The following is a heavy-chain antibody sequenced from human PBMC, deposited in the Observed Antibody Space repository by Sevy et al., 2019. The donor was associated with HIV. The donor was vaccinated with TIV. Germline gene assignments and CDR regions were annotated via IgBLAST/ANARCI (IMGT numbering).Heavy chain of an antibody. Sequence: ASVKVSCKASGGTFSSYAISWVRQAPGQGLEWMGGIIPIFGTANYAQKFQGRVTITADKSTSTAYMELSSLRSEDTVVYYCARARSHYDYGDYYFDYWGQGTLVTVSS. CDR2: IIPIFGTA. CDR3: ARARSHYDYGDYYFDY. D-gene: IGHD4-17*01. CDR1: GGTFSSYA. V-gene: IGHV1-69*06. J-gene: IGHJ4*02.